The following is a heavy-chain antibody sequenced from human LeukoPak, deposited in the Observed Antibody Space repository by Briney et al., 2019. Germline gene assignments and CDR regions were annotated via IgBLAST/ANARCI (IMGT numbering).Heavy chain of an antibody. CDR1: GGSLSGYY. CDR2: INHSGST. D-gene: IGHD2-2*01. CDR3: AIRVVVPAATWFDP. Sequence: PSETLSLTCAVYGGSLSGYYWSWIRQPPGKGLEWIGEINHSGSTNYNPSLKSRVTISVDTSKNQFSLKLSSVTAADTAVYYCAIRVVVPAATWFDPWGQGTLVTVSS. J-gene: IGHJ5*02. V-gene: IGHV4-34*01.